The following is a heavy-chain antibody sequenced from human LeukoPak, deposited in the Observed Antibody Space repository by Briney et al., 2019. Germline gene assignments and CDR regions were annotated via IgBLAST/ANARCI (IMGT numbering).Heavy chain of an antibody. CDR2: IYYSGST. Sequence: SDTLTLPCTVSGGSFSSGDYFWSWIRQPRGKGLEWIGYIYYSGSTYYNPSLKSRVTISVDTSKSQFSLRLSSVTAADTAVYYCARVRGGSYGDYGMDVWGQGTTVTVSS. J-gene: IGHJ6*02. CDR3: ARVRGGSYGDYGMDV. V-gene: IGHV4-30-4*02. CDR1: GGSFSSGDYF. D-gene: IGHD1-26*01.